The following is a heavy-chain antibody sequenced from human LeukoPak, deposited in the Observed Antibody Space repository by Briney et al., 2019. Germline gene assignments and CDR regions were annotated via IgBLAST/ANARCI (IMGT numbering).Heavy chain of an antibody. V-gene: IGHV3-20*04. CDR2: INWNGGST. J-gene: IGHJ4*02. CDR1: GFTFDDYG. D-gene: IGHD3-3*01. CDR3: AREEDDFWRGPLFDY. Sequence: GGSLRLSCAASGFTFDDYGMSWVRQAPGKGLEWVSGINWNGGSTGYADSVKGRFTISRDHANNSLYLQMNSLRAKDTALYYCAREEDDFWRGPLFDYWGQGPLVTVSA.